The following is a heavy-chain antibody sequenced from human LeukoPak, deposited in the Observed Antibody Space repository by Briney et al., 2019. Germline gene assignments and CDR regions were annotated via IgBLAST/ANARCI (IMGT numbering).Heavy chain of an antibody. V-gene: IGHV3-23*01. CDR2: ISGSGGST. CDR3: AKSFVIVGATTGLDY. D-gene: IGHD1-26*01. CDR1: GFTFSSYA. Sequence: PGGSLRLSCAASGFTFSSYAMSWVRQAPGKGLEWVSAISGSGGSTYYADSVKGRFTISRDNSKNTLYLQMNSLRAEDTAVYYCAKSFVIVGATTGLDYWGQGTLVTVSS. J-gene: IGHJ4*02.